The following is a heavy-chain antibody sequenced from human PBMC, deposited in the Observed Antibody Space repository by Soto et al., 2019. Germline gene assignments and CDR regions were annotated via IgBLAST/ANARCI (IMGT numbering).Heavy chain of an antibody. V-gene: IGHV1-69*12. J-gene: IGHJ4*02. CDR1: GGTFSSYA. D-gene: IGHD5-12*01. Sequence: QVQLVQSGAEVRQPASSVKVSCKTSGGTFSSYAISWVRQAPGQGLEWMGGIVPIVDTSTYAQKFQGRDTITADESTSTVYMELSSLRSDDTAVYYCVSVVAIPGYPDNWGQGTLVTVSS. CDR2: IVPIVDTS. CDR3: VSVVAIPGYPDN.